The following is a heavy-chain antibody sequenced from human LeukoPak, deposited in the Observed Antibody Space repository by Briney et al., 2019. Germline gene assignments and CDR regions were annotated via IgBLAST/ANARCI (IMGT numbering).Heavy chain of an antibody. J-gene: IGHJ4*01. CDR3: ARLAAAGPIHYFDY. CDR1: GGSISSSSYY. D-gene: IGHD6-13*01. CDR2: IYYSGST. Sequence: SETLSLTCTVSGGSISSSSYYWGWIRQPPGKGLEWIGSIYYSGSTYYNPSLKSRVTISVDTSKNQFSLKLSSVTAADTAVYYCARLAAAGPIHYFDYWGHGTLVTVSS. V-gene: IGHV4-39*01.